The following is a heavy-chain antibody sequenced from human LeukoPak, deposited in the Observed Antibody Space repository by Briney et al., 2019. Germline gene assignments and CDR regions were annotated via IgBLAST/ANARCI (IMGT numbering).Heavy chain of an antibody. D-gene: IGHD3-10*01. J-gene: IGHJ3*02. CDR3: AKDRRNYYGSGSYALDI. CDR1: GFTVSSNY. V-gene: IGHV3-66*02. CDR2: IYSGGTT. Sequence: PGGSLRLSCAASGFTVSSNYMSWVRQAPGKGLEWVSVIYSGGTTYYADSVKGRFTISRDNSKNTLYLQMNSLRAEDTAVYYCAKDRRNYYGSGSYALDIWGQGTMVTVSS.